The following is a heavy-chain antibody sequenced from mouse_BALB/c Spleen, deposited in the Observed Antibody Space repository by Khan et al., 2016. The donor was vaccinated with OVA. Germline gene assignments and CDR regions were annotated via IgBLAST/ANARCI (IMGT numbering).Heavy chain of an antibody. J-gene: IGHJ3*01. V-gene: IGHV5-6-5*01. CDR1: GFTFSNYA. CDR2: LGSGDST. Sequence: EVQLVETGGDLVKPGGSLKLSCAASGFTFSNYAMSWVRQSPEKRLEWVASLGSGDSTYYLDSVKGRFTISRNNARNILYLQMSSLRSEDTAMYYCARDYWCAYWGQGTLVTVSA. CDR3: ARDYWCAY.